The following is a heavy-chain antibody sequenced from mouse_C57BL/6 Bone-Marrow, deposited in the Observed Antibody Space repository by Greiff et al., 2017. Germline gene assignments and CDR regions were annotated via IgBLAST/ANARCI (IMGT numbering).Heavy chain of an antibody. J-gene: IGHJ1*03. CDR2: INPTYGTT. V-gene: IGHV1-39*01. Sequence: VQLKESGPELVKPGPSVKISCKASCYSFTDYNMNWVKQSNGKRLEWIGVINPTYGTTSYNQQFKGKATLTVDQSSSTAYMQLNSLTSENTAIYYCARTYYYGSSWYFDLWGTGTTVTVS. CDR1: CYSFTDYN. CDR3: ARTYYYGSSWYFDL. D-gene: IGHD1-1*01.